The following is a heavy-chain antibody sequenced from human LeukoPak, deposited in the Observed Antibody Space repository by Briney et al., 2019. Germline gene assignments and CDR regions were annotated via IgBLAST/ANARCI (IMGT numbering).Heavy chain of an antibody. V-gene: IGHV4-39*07. Sequence: KPSETLSLTCTVSGASISSRSYYWGWIRQPPGKGLEWIGSIYHSGSTYYNPSLKSRVTISVDTSKNQFSLKLSSVTAADTAVYYCATDSSGSRGGYWGQGTLVTVSS. J-gene: IGHJ4*02. CDR1: GASISSRSYY. D-gene: IGHD3-22*01. CDR2: IYHSGST. CDR3: ATDSSGSRGGY.